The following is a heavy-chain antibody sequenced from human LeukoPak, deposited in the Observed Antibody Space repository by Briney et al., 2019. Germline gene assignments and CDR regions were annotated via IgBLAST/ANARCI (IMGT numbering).Heavy chain of an antibody. CDR3: ATRRFGELLLGY. V-gene: IGHV1-18*01. CDR2: ISAYNGNT. CDR1: GYIFTSYG. J-gene: IGHJ4*02. D-gene: IGHD3-10*01. Sequence: ASVKVSCKASGYIFTSYGISWVLQAPGQGLEWMGWISAYNGNTNYAQKLQGRVTMTTDTSTSTAYMELRSLRSDDTAVYYCATRRFGELLLGYWGQGTLVTVSS.